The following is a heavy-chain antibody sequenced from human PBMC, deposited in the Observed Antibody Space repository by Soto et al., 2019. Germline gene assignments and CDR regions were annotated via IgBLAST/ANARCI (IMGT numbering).Heavy chain of an antibody. D-gene: IGHD1-1*01. V-gene: IGHV3-53*01. CDR1: GFTVSSNY. Sequence: PGWSLRLSCAASGFTVSSNYMSLVRQAPGKGLEWVSFIYSGGSTYYADSVKDRFTISRDNPKNTLYLQMNGLRAEDTAVYYCARGGSRRLQLLFVFDSWGQGTPVTVSS. J-gene: IGHJ4*02. CDR3: ARGGSRRLQLLFVFDS. CDR2: IYSGGST.